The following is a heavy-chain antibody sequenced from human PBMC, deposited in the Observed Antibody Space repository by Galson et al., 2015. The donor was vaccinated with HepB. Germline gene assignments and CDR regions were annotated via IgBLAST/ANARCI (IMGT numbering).Heavy chain of an antibody. CDR2: IWYDGSNK. D-gene: IGHD6-13*01. V-gene: IGHV3-33*01. J-gene: IGHJ4*02. Sequence: SLRLSCAASGFTFSSYGMHWVRQAPGKGLEWVALIWYDGSNKYYADSVKGRFTISRDNSKNTVYLQMNSLRAEDTAVYYCARDPAKDSCGWYYFDYWGQGTLVTVSS. CDR1: GFTFSSYG. CDR3: ARDPAKDSCGWYYFDY.